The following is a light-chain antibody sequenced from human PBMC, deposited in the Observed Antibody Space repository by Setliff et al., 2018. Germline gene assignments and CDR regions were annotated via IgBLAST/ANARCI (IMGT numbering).Light chain of an antibody. Sequence: QSVLTQPASVSGSPGQSITISCTGTSSDVGGYNYVSWYQQHPGKAPKLMIYDVSNRPSGVSNRFSGSKSGNTASLTISGLQTEDEADYYCNAYTSGSTYVFGTGTKSPS. CDR1: SSDVGGYNY. CDR3: NAYTSGSTYV. V-gene: IGLV2-14*01. CDR2: DVS. J-gene: IGLJ1*01.